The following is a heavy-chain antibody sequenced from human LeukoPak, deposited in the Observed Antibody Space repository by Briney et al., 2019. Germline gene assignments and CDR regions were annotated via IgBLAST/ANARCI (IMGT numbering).Heavy chain of an antibody. D-gene: IGHD4-17*01. V-gene: IGHV3-53*05. CDR3: ARPPYDYGDYACGMDV. CDR1: GFTVSSNY. CDR2: IYSGGST. Sequence: GGSLRLSCAASGFTVSSNYMSWVRQAPGKGLEWVSVIYSGGSTYYADSVKGRFTISRDNSKNTLYLQMNGLRAEDTAVYYCARPPYDYGDYACGMDVWGQGTTVTVSS. J-gene: IGHJ6*02.